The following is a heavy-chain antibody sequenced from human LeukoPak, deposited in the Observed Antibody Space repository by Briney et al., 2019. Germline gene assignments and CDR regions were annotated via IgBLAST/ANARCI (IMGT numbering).Heavy chain of an antibody. CDR3: AREMGIAVAGSGWFDP. Sequence: GASVKVSCKASGYTFTGYYMHWVRQAPGQGLEWMGWINPNSGGTNYAQKFQGRVTMTRDTSISTAYMELTRLRSDDTAVFYCAREMGIAVAGSGWFDPWGQGTLVTVSS. CDR2: INPNSGGT. V-gene: IGHV1-2*02. CDR1: GYTFTGYY. J-gene: IGHJ5*02. D-gene: IGHD6-19*01.